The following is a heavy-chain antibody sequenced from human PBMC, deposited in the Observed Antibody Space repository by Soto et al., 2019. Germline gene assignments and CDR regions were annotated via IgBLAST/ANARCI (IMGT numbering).Heavy chain of an antibody. J-gene: IGHJ3*02. V-gene: IGHV3-7*05. CDR3: ARFPPEGPFDI. CDR2: IKRDGSEK. CDR1: GFTFSSYW. Sequence: EVQLVESGGGLVQPGGSLRLSCAASGFTFSSYWMSWVRQAPGKGLEWVANIKRDGSEKYYVDSVKGRFTISRDNAKNSLYLQMNSLRAEDTAVYYCARFPPEGPFDIWGQGTMVTVSS.